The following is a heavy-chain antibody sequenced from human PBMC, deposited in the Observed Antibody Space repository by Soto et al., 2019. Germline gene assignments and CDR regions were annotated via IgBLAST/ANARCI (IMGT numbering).Heavy chain of an antibody. J-gene: IGHJ5*02. V-gene: IGHV4-31*03. CDR2: IYYSGST. CDR3: ARESGSGSYFYRFDP. CDR1: GGSISSGGYY. D-gene: IGHD3-10*01. Sequence: PSETLYLTCTVSGGSISSGGYYWSWIRQHPGKGLEWIGYIYYSGSTYYNPSLKSRVTISVDTSKNQFSLKLSSVTAADTAVYYCARESGSGSYFYRFDPWGQGTLVTVSS.